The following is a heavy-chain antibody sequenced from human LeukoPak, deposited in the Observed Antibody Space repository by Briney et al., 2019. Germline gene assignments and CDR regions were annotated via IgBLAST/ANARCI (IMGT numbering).Heavy chain of an antibody. V-gene: IGHV1-69*05. CDR2: IIPLFGTV. Sequence: SVKVSCRASGGTFTGYTMSWVRQAPGQGLEWMGMIIPLFGTVDYAQKFQGRVTITTDESATTAYMQLSSLKSDDTAVYYCARGVRSAFYTPPPDYWGQGTRVTVSS. D-gene: IGHD3-3*01. CDR3: ARGVRSAFYTPPPDY. J-gene: IGHJ4*02. CDR1: GGTFTGYT.